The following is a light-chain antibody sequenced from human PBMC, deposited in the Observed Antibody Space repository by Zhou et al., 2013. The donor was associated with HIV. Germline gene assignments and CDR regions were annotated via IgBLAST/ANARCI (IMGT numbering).Light chain of an antibody. CDR2: DAS. CDR1: QSIGSSY. J-gene: IGKJ4*01. V-gene: IGKV3D-20*02. Sequence: ETVLTQSPDTLSLSPGERATLSCRTSQSIGSSYLAWYQQKPGQGPRLLIYDASTRATGIPARFSGSGSGTEFTLTISSLQSEDFAVYYCHQRSDWPLTFGGGTKVEIK. CDR3: HQRSDWPLT.